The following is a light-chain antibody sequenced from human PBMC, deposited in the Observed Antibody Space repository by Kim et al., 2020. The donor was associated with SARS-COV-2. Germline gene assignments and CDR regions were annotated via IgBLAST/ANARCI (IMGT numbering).Light chain of an antibody. Sequence: SGAPGKRATLSCRTSQSVSSNLAWYQQKPGQAPRLLIYGASTRATGIPARFSGSGSGTEFTLTISSLQSEDFAVYYCQQYNNWLTFGGGTKVDIK. CDR2: GAS. V-gene: IGKV3-15*01. J-gene: IGKJ4*01. CDR3: QQYNNWLT. CDR1: QSVSSN.